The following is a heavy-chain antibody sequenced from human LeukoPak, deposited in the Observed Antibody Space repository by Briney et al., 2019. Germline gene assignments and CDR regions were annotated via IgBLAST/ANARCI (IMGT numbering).Heavy chain of an antibody. CDR3: ARNGFDSSTDAFDI. CDR1: GFTVSRNY. Sequence: GGSLRLSCAASGFTVSRNYMSWVRQAPGKGLEWVSVIYRGGTTYYAASVKGRFTISRDNSKNTLYLQMNSLSAEDTAVYYCARNGFDSSTDAFDIWGQGTVVTVSS. V-gene: IGHV3-66*01. J-gene: IGHJ3*02. CDR2: IYRGGTT. D-gene: IGHD3-22*01.